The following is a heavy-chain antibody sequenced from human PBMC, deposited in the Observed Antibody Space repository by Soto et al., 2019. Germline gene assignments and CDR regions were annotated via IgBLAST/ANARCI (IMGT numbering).Heavy chain of an antibody. V-gene: IGHV3-33*01. CDR1: GFTFSSYG. CDR3: ARGYSSGWFSYYYYYGMDV. D-gene: IGHD6-19*01. CDR2: IWYDGSNK. J-gene: IGHJ6*02. Sequence: GSLRLSCAASGFTFSSYGMHWVRQAPGKGLEWVAVIWYDGSNKYYADSVKGRFTISRDNSKNTLYLQMNSLRAEDTAVYYCARGYSSGWFSYYYYYGMDVWGQGTTVTVSS.